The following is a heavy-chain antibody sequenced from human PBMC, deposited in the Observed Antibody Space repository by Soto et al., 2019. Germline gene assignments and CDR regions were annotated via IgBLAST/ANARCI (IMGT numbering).Heavy chain of an antibody. Sequence: GESLKISCEASGFVFTNFWMHWVRHVPGKGLVWVAHIDTSGHSTNYAESVKGRFTISRDNAKNTVSLQMNSLRVEDTGVYYCAKDSWYFDLWSQGSQVTVSS. V-gene: IGHV3-74*01. CDR3: AKDSWYFDL. CDR1: GFVFTNFW. CDR2: IDTSGHST. D-gene: IGHD6-13*01. J-gene: IGHJ4*02.